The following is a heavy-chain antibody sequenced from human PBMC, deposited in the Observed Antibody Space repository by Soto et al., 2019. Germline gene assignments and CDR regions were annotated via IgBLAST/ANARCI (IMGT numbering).Heavy chain of an antibody. CDR2: IDPSDGTT. V-gene: IGHV1-46*04. CDR3: ARDEVPDVQNDAFDI. CDR1: GYAFTTYH. Sequence: ASVKVSCKASGYAFTTYHMHWVRQAPGQGLEWMGMIDPSDGTTTYAQKLQGRVTMTRDTATSTVYMELSSLRSEDTAVYYCARDEVPDVQNDAFDIWGQGTMVTVSS. J-gene: IGHJ3*02.